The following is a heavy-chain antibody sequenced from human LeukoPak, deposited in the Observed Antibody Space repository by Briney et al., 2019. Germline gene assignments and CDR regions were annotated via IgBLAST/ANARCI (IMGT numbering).Heavy chain of an antibody. V-gene: IGHV4-59*08. D-gene: IGHD4-23*01. CDR1: GGSISGYY. Sequence: PSETLSLTCIVSGGSISGYYWSWIRQPPGEGLEWIAYIFYTGSTNYNPSLKSRVTISLDTSKSQFSLKLTSVTAADTAVYYCVRLSVVSPHRYFDLWGRGTLVTVSS. J-gene: IGHJ2*01. CDR3: VRLSVVSPHRYFDL. CDR2: IFYTGST.